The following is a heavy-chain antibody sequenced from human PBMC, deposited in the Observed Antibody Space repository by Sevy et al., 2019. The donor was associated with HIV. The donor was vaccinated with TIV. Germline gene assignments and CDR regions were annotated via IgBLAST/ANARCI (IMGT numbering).Heavy chain of an antibody. CDR2: ISSSSDSSRTL. D-gene: IGHD6-19*01. CDR1: GFTFSSYT. V-gene: IGHV3-48*01. Sequence: GGSLRLSCVASGFTFSSYTMNWVRQAPGKGLEWVSYISSSSDSSRTLYYADTVKSRFSISRDNAKNSVNRQMTSLRVEDTAVYYCARPDLSSWYFDFWGHGTLVTVSS. J-gene: IGHJ4*01. CDR3: ARPDLSSWYFDF.